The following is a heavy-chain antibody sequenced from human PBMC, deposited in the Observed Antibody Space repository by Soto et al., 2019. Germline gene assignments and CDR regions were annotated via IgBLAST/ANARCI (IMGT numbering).Heavy chain of an antibody. Sequence: GASVKVSCKASGYTFTSYGISWVRRAPGQGLEWMGWISAYNGNTNYAQKLQGRVTMTTDTSTSTAYMELRSLRSDDTAVYYCARTTPYNWNDVVIDYWGQGTLVTVSS. CDR2: ISAYNGNT. CDR1: GYTFTSYG. V-gene: IGHV1-18*01. CDR3: ARTTPYNWNDVVIDY. D-gene: IGHD1-20*01. J-gene: IGHJ4*02.